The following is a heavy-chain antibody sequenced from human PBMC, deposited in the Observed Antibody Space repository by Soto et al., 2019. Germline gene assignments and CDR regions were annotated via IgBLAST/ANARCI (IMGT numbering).Heavy chain of an antibody. CDR3: ATAGEFGLLTFYP. CDR1: GFSLSTYHMG. Sequence: QITLKESGPTLVRPAQTLTLTCDFSGFSLSTYHMGVAWIRQPPGKALEWLALIYWDDDKRYSPSLKDRLANFKGPPRYPVGLANTKLGPGESTTYLRATAGEFGLLTFYPRGPGTLVTVSS. D-gene: IGHD3-10*01. CDR2: IYWDDDK. V-gene: IGHV2-5*02. J-gene: IGHJ5*02.